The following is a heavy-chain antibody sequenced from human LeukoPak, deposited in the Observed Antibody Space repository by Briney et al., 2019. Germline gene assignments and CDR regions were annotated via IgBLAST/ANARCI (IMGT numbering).Heavy chain of an antibody. V-gene: IGHV3-23*01. CDR1: GFTFSSSA. Sequence: PGGSLRLSCAASGFTFSSSAMSWVRQAPGKGLEWVSTISGSGSTYYADSVKGRFTISRDNSKNTLYLQMNSLRAEDTAVYYCANLTSVDFWGHGTLVTVSS. J-gene: IGHJ4*01. CDR3: ANLTSVDF. D-gene: IGHD3-10*01. CDR2: ISGSGST.